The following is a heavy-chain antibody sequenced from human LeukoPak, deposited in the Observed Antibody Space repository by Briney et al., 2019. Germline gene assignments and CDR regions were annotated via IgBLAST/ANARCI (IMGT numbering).Heavy chain of an antibody. CDR3: ARAAYSSTWYSRYFDL. D-gene: IGHD6-13*01. CDR2: ISSSSSDI. CDR1: GFTFSSFS. V-gene: IGHV3-21*01. Sequence: GGSLRLSCATSGFTFSSFSMNWVRQAPGKGLEWVSCISSSSSDIYYADSVKGRFTISRDNAKNSLYLQMNSLRAGDTAVYYCARAAYSSTWYSRYFDLWGRGTLVTVSS. J-gene: IGHJ2*01.